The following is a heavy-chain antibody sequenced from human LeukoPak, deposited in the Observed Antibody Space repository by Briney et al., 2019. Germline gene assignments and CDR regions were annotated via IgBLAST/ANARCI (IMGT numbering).Heavy chain of an antibody. D-gene: IGHD3-22*01. J-gene: IGHJ1*01. Sequence: GGSLRLSCAASGFTFSSYWMHWVRQAPGKGLVWVSRINRDGRRTTFADSVKGRFTISRDNAKNILYLQMNSLRAEDTAVYYCASLNYYDSSFQQWGQGTLVTVSS. CDR3: ASLNYYDSSFQQ. CDR2: INRDGRRT. CDR1: GFTFSSYW. V-gene: IGHV3-74*01.